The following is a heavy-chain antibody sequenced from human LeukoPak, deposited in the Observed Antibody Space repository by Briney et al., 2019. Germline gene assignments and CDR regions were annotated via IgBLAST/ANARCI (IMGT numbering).Heavy chain of an antibody. Sequence: ASVKVSCKASGGTFSSYAISWVRQAPGQGLEWMGGIIPIFGTANYAQKFQGRVTITADESTSTAYMELSSLRSEDTAVYYCASDSGGGGYSYGLYYWGQGTLVTASS. CDR2: IIPIFGTA. CDR1: GGTFSSYA. V-gene: IGHV1-69*13. J-gene: IGHJ4*02. D-gene: IGHD5-18*01. CDR3: ASDSGGGGYSYGLYY.